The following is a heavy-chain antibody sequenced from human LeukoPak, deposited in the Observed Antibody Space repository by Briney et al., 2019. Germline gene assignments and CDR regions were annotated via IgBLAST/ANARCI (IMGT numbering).Heavy chain of an antibody. J-gene: IGHJ4*02. Sequence: GGSLRLSCAASEFTFSAYWMHWVRQAPGKGLVWVSRIRGDGSMTNYADSVKGRFTISRDNAKNTLYLQMNSLRLGDTAVYYCARENLAAAADYWGQGTVVTVSS. D-gene: IGHD6-25*01. V-gene: IGHV3-74*01. CDR2: IRGDGSMT. CDR1: EFTFSAYW. CDR3: ARENLAAAADY.